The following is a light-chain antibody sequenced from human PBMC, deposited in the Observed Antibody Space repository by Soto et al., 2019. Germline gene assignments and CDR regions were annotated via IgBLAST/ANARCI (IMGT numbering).Light chain of an antibody. CDR1: SSDVGDYNF. V-gene: IGLV2-8*01. Sequence: QSALTQPASVSGSPGQSITISCTGTSSDVGDYNFVSWYQQYPGKAPKLLIYEVSKRPSRVPDRFSGSKSGNSASLTISGLQAEDEADYYCCSYAGNLDVVFGGGTKLTVL. CDR3: CSYAGNLDVV. J-gene: IGLJ2*01. CDR2: EVS.